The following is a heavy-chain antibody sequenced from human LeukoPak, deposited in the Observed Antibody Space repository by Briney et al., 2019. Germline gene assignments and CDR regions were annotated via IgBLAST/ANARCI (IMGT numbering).Heavy chain of an antibody. D-gene: IGHD6-13*01. V-gene: IGHV4-39*07. CDR2: IYYSGST. J-gene: IGHJ5*02. CDR1: GGSISSSSYY. Sequence: PSETLSLTCTVSGGSISSSSYYWGWIRQPPGKGLEWIGSIYYSGSTYYNPSLKSRVTISVDTSKNQFSLKLSSVTAADTAVYYCARASSSWYEIRSYNWFDPWGQGTLVTVSS. CDR3: ARASSSWYEIRSYNWFDP.